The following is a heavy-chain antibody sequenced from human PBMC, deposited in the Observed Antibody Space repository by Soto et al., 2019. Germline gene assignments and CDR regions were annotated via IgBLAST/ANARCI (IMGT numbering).Heavy chain of an antibody. J-gene: IGHJ4*02. Sequence: QVHLQESGPGLVKPSETQSLTCTVSGGSISGYYWSWIRQPPGKGLEWIAYMYYSGSTNYNPSLKGRVTISIDTSKNQFSLKLSSVTAADTAVYYCARRDSSGWYSYFDYWGQGALVTVSS. V-gene: IGHV4-59*08. CDR1: GGSISGYY. CDR3: ARRDSSGWYSYFDY. D-gene: IGHD6-19*01. CDR2: MYYSGST.